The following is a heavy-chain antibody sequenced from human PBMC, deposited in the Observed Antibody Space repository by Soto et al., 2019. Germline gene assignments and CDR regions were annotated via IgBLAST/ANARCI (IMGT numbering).Heavy chain of an antibody. D-gene: IGHD6-13*01. CDR3: ARSIAAAGSASIFDYYYYGMDV. Sequence: ASVKVSCKASGYTFTSYYMHCVRQAPGQGLEWMGIINPSGGSTSYAQKFQGRVTMTRDTSTSTVYMELSSLRSEDTAVYYCARSIAAAGSASIFDYYYYGMDVWGQGTTVTVS. V-gene: IGHV1-46*01. CDR2: INPSGGST. CDR1: GYTFTSYY. J-gene: IGHJ6*02.